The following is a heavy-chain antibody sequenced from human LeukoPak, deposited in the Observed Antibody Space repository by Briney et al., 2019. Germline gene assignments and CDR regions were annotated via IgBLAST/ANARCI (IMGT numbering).Heavy chain of an antibody. D-gene: IGHD6-25*01. CDR2: IGTSSTTI. Sequence: SGGSLRLSCAASGFTFSSYNMNWVRQPPGKGLEWVSNIGTSSTTIYYADSVKGRFTISRDNAKNSLYLQMNSLRADDTAVYYCARFAAGGSYYYYMDVWGKGTTVTVSS. CDR1: GFTFSSYN. V-gene: IGHV3-48*01. CDR3: ARFAAGGSYYYYMDV. J-gene: IGHJ6*03.